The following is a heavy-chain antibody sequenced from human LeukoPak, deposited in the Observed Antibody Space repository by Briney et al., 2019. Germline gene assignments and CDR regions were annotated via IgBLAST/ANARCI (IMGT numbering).Heavy chain of an antibody. CDR2: IYTSGST. J-gene: IGHJ5*02. Sequence: SETLSLTCTVSGGSISSYYWSSIRQPAGKGLEWIGRIYTSGSTNYNPSLKSRVTMSVDTSKNQFSLKLSSVTAADTAVYYCARTPSSGSYWGNWFDPWGQGTLVTVSS. CDR3: ARTPSSGSYWGNWFDP. V-gene: IGHV4-4*07. D-gene: IGHD3-10*01. CDR1: GGSISSYY.